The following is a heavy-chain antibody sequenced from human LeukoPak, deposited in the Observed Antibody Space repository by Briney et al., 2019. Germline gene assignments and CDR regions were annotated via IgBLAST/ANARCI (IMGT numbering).Heavy chain of an antibody. CDR3: ATEGKTRTWNYYQAKPVY. CDR1: GFTFSSYA. V-gene: IGHV3-23*01. D-gene: IGHD1-7*01. J-gene: IGHJ4*02. Sequence: GGSLRLSCAASGFTFSSYAMNWVRQAPGMGLEWVPAISGSGGSTYYADSVKGRFTFSRDNSKNTLYLQMNSLRAEDTAVYYCATEGKTRTWNYYQAKPVYWGQGTLVTVSS. CDR2: ISGSGGST.